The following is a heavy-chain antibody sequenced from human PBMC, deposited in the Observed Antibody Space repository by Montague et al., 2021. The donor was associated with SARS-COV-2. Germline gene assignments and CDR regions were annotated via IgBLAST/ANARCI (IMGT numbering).Heavy chain of an antibody. CDR3: ARQIGSHGHAIWDRMVYGFDI. CDR2: IYYSGIT. J-gene: IGHJ3*02. CDR1: GGSINSGCYY. Sequence: TLSLTCIVSGGSINSGCYYWSWIRQHPGKGLEWIGYIYYSGITYPNPSRSSRVTSSMDTSKNQFSLKLISVTAADTAFYDCARQIGSHGHAIWDRMVYGFDIWGQGTMVTVSS. D-gene: IGHD3-10*01. V-gene: IGHV4-31*03.